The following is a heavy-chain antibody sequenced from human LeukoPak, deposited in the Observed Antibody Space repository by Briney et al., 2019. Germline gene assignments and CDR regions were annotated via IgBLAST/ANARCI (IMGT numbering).Heavy chain of an antibody. D-gene: IGHD3-22*01. CDR2: IIPILGIA. V-gene: IGHV1-69*04. CDR3: ARESYYYDSSGYGYYYYYYGMDV. J-gene: IGHJ6*02. Sequence: GASVKVSCKASGGTFSSYAISWVRQAPGQGLEWMGRIIPILGIANYAQKFQGRVTITADKSTSTAYMELSSLRSEDTAVYYCARESYYYDSSGYGYYYYYYGMDVWGQGTTVTASS. CDR1: GGTFSSYA.